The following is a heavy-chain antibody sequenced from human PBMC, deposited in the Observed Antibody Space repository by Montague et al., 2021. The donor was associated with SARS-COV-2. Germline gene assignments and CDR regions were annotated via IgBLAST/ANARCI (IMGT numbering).Heavy chain of an antibody. CDR3: ASRSSSWYYYFDY. V-gene: IGHV1-69*04. D-gene: IGHD6-13*01. CDR2: IIPILGIA. Sequence: SVKVSCKASGGTFSSYAISWVRQAPGQGLEWMGRIIPILGIANYAQKFQGRVTITADKSTSTAYMELSSLRSEDTAVYYCASRSSSWYYYFDYWGQGTLVTVSS. J-gene: IGHJ4*02. CDR1: GGTFSSYA.